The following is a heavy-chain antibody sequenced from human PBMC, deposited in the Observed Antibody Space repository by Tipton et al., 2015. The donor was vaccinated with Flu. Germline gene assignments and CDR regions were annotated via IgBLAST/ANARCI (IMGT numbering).Heavy chain of an antibody. CDR2: LYSGGST. CDR3: ARGRGYCTTTTCLLPFDF. Sequence: AVSGLTVSSNYMTWVRQAPGKGLEMVSVLYSGGSTYYADSVKGRFTISRDNSKNTLYLQMNSLRVEDTAVYYCARGRGYCTTTTCLLPFDFWGQGTLVTVSS. CDR1: GLTVSSNY. V-gene: IGHV3-53*01. J-gene: IGHJ4*02. D-gene: IGHD2-8*01.